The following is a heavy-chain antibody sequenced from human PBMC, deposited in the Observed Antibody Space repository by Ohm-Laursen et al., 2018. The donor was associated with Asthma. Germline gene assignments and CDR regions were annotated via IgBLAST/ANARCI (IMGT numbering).Heavy chain of an antibody. Sequence: EASVKVSCNASGYPFTRDYMHWVRQAPGQGLEWMGIINPSSGSSSYAQKFQGRVTMTSDTSTSTVYMELSSLRSEDTAVYYCARATFSTYCGGDCYYFDYWGQGTLVTVSS. CDR3: ARATFSTYCGGDCYYFDY. CDR1: GYPFTRDY. D-gene: IGHD2-21*02. V-gene: IGHV1-46*01. CDR2: INPSSGSS. J-gene: IGHJ4*02.